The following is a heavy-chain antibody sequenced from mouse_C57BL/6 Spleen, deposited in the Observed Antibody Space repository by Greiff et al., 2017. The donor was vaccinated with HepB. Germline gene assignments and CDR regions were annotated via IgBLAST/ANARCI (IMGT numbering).Heavy chain of an antibody. V-gene: IGHV1-80*01. D-gene: IGHD1-1*01. CDR3: ARGRSSYAMDY. J-gene: IGHJ4*01. CDR1: GYAFSSYW. Sequence: QVHVKQSGAELVKPGASVKISCKASGYAFSSYWMNWVKQRPGKGLEWIGQIYPGDGDTNYNGKFKGKATLTADKSSSTAYMQLSSLTSEDSAVYFCARGRSSYAMDYWGQGTSVTVSS. CDR2: IYPGDGDT.